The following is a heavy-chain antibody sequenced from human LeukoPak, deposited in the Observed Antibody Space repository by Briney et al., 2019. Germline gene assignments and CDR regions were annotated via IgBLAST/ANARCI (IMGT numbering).Heavy chain of an antibody. V-gene: IGHV3-33*08. CDR3: ARDGQYQLLLHYYYYGMDV. J-gene: IGHJ6*02. D-gene: IGHD2-2*01. CDR1: GFTFSSYA. CDR2: IWYDGSNK. Sequence: GGSLRLSCAASGFTFSSYAMHWVRQAPGKGLEWVAVIWYDGSNKYYADSVKGRFTISRDNSKNTLYLQMNSLRAEDTAVYYCARDGQYQLLLHYYYYGMDVWGQGTTVTVSS.